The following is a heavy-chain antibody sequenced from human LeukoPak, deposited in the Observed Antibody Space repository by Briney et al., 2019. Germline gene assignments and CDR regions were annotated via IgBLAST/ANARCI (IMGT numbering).Heavy chain of an antibody. V-gene: IGHV4-61*08. CDR2: IYYSGST. CDR1: GGSISSGDYY. CDR3: ARIPAVAAYMGIYFDY. Sequence: PSETLSLTCTVSGGSISSGDYYWSWIRQPPGKGLEWIGYIYYSGSTNYNPSLKSRVTISVDTSKNQFSLKLSSVTAADTAVYYCARIPAVAAYMGIYFDYWGQGTLVTVSS. D-gene: IGHD6-19*01. J-gene: IGHJ4*02.